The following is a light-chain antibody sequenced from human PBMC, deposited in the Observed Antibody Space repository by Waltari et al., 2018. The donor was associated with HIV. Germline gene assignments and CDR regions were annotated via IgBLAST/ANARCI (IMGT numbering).Light chain of an antibody. CDR2: AAS. CDR3: QQLNGYPR. Sequence: DIHLTQSPSFLSASVGDRVTITCRASLGINSYLAWYQQNPGKAPKLLIYAASTLQSGVPSRFGGSGSGTEFTLTISSLQPEDFATYYCQQLNGYPRFAGGTRVEVK. CDR1: LGINSY. V-gene: IGKV1-9*01. J-gene: IGKJ4*01.